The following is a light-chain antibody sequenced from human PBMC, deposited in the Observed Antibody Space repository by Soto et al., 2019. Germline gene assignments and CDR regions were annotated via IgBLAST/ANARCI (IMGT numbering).Light chain of an antibody. V-gene: IGKV1-39*01. CDR2: GAS. Sequence: DIQMTQSPLSLSASVGDRVTITCRASRSISSLVNWYQQKPGKAPNLLIYGASSLAGGLPSRFSGSGSGAVYSLTISSLQFEDFATYYCHQTYSTPWTFGQGTKVEIK. CDR1: RSISSL. J-gene: IGKJ1*01. CDR3: HQTYSTPWT.